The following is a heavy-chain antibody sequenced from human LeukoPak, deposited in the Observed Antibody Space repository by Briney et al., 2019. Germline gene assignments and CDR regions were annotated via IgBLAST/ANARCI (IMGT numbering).Heavy chain of an antibody. CDR3: ARDKGAPAGLYYFDS. Sequence: SETLSITCTVSGGSVSSDSYYWSWIRQPPGKGLEWIGYIYYSGSTNYNPSPKSRVTISVDTSKNQFSLKLSSVTAADTAVYYCARDKGAPAGLYYFDSWGQGTLVTVSS. CDR1: GGSVSSDSYY. CDR2: IYYSGST. D-gene: IGHD2-2*01. V-gene: IGHV4-61*01. J-gene: IGHJ4*02.